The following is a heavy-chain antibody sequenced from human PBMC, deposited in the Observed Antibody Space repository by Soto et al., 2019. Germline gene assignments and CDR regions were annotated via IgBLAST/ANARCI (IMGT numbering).Heavy chain of an antibody. CDR3: AKEQVSIFGVEIYYYYYGMDV. J-gene: IGHJ6*02. Sequence: GGSLRLSCAASGFTFRSYGMHWVRQAPGKGLERVAVISYDGSNKYYADYVKNRITIYRDNSKNTQYQQMNSLRAKDTEEYYCAKEQVSIFGVEIYYYYYGMDVWGQGT. CDR2: ISYDGSNK. CDR1: GFTFRSYG. D-gene: IGHD3-3*01. V-gene: IGHV3-30*18.